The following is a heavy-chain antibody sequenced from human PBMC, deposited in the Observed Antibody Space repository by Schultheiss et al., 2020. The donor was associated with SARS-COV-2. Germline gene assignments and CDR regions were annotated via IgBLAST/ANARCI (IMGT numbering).Heavy chain of an antibody. CDR1: GFTVSSNY. J-gene: IGHJ4*02. V-gene: IGHV3-53*01. CDR3: AKPKWELTAGSD. Sequence: GGSLRLSCAASGFTVSSNYMSWVRQAPGKGLEWVSAIGTAGDTYYPGSVKGRFTISRENAKNTLYLRMNSLRAEDTAVYYCAKPKWELTAGSDWGQGTLVTVSS. D-gene: IGHD1-26*01. CDR2: IGTAGDT.